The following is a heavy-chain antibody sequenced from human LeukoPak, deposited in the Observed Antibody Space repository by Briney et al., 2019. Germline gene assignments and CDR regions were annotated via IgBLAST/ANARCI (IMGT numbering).Heavy chain of an antibody. V-gene: IGHV3-9*01. D-gene: IGHD3-10*01. J-gene: IGHJ4*02. CDR2: ISGNIGGI. CDR1: GVTFDDYA. CDR3: AKDYGSGSYYTYYFDY. Sequence: GGSLRLSCAASGVTFDDYAMHWGRQAPGQGLEWVSGISGNIGGIGYADAVKSRFTISRDNAKNSLYLQMNSLRAEDTALYYCAKDYGSGSYYTYYFDYWGQGTLVTVSS.